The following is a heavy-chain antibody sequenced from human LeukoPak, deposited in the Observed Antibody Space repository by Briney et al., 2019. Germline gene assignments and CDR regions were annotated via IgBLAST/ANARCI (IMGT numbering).Heavy chain of an antibody. CDR2: INHSGST. D-gene: IGHD3-10*01. Sequence: PSETLSLTCAVYGGSFSGYYWSWIRQPPGKGLEWIGEINHSGSTNYNPSLKSRVTISVDTSKNQFSLKLSSVTAADTAVYYCASLWLGELSHGMDVWGQGTTVTVSS. CDR3: ASLWLGELSHGMDV. CDR1: GGSFSGYY. J-gene: IGHJ6*02. V-gene: IGHV4-34*01.